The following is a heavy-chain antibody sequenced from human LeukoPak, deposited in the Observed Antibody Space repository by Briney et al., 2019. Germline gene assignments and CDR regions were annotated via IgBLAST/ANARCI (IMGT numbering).Heavy chain of an antibody. CDR3: ARGTTDNYDFWSGPDY. Sequence: SETLSLTCRVSGGSISNHYWTWIRQPPGMALEWLGQIHHSGDTNYNPSLKSRVTISVDTSKNQFSLKLSSVTAADTAVYYCARGTTDNYDFWSGPDYWGQGTLVTVSS. J-gene: IGHJ4*02. CDR1: GGSISNHY. V-gene: IGHV4-59*11. CDR2: IHHSGDT. D-gene: IGHD3-3*01.